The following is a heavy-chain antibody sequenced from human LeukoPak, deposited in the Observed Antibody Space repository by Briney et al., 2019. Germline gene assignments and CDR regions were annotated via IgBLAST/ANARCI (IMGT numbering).Heavy chain of an antibody. D-gene: IGHD3-10*01. CDR2: MNPNSGNT. V-gene: IGHV1-8*01. J-gene: IGHJ4*02. Sequence: ASVKVSCKASGYTFTCYDINWVRQATGQGLEWMGWMNPNSGNTGYAQKFQGRVTMTRNTSISTAYMELSSLRSEDTAVYYCARVEGGSGSYYPPFDYWGQGTLVTVSS. CDR1: GYTFTCYD. CDR3: ARVEGGSGSYYPPFDY.